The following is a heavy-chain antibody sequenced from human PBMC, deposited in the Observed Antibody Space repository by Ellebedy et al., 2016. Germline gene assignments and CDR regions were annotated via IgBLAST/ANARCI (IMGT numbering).Heavy chain of an antibody. D-gene: IGHD3-10*01. CDR1: GFTFSSYA. V-gene: IGHV3-30-3*01. J-gene: IGHJ6*02. CDR3: ARGVRGSKGQDV. Sequence: GGSLRLXCAASGFTFSSYAMHWVRQAPGKGLEWVAVISYDGSNKYYADSVKGRFTISRENAKNSLYLQMNSLRAEDTAVYYCARGVRGSKGQDVWGQGTTVTVSS. CDR2: ISYDGSNK.